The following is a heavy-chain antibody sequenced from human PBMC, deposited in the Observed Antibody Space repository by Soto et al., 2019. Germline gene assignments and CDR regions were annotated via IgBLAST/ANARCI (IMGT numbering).Heavy chain of an antibody. CDR1: GGSSTNYA. D-gene: IGHD6-19*01. J-gene: IGHJ2*01. CDR3: SRSLYISGWVNWYFDL. Sequence: QVHLVQSGTEVKKPGSSVKVSCTASGGSSTNYALSWVRQAPGQGLEWMGGIIPVFGTPNYSPNFQDRVTITADKSTATVYMELTSLRLEDTAMYFCSRSLYISGWVNWYFDLWGRGTLVTVSS. CDR2: IIPVFGTP. V-gene: IGHV1-69*06.